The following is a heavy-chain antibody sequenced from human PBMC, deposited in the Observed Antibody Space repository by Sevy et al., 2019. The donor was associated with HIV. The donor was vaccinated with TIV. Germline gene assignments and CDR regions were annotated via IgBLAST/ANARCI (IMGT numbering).Heavy chain of an antibody. CDR3: ARELKDYDFWSGYYRAYYYYGMDV. Sequence: ASVKVSCKASGYTFTSYDINWVQQATGQGLEWMGWMNPNSGNTGYAQKFQGRVTMTRNTSISTAYMELSSLRSEDTAVYYCARELKDYDFWSGYYRAYYYYGMDVWGQGTTVTVSS. CDR2: MNPNSGNT. V-gene: IGHV1-8*01. CDR1: GYTFTSYD. D-gene: IGHD3-3*01. J-gene: IGHJ6*02.